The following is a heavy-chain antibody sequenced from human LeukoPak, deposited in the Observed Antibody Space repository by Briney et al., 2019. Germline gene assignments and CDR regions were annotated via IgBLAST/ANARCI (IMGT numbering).Heavy chain of an antibody. D-gene: IGHD1-26*01. J-gene: IGHJ4*02. Sequence: SETLSLTCTVSGGSISGYYWSWIRQPPGKGLEWIGYIYYSGSTNYNPSLKSRVSISLATSKNQFSLTLSSVTAADTAVYYCARGKVGDTTGEFDYWGQGTLVTVSS. CDR1: GGSISGYY. CDR3: ARGKVGDTTGEFDY. CDR2: IYYSGST. V-gene: IGHV4-59*01.